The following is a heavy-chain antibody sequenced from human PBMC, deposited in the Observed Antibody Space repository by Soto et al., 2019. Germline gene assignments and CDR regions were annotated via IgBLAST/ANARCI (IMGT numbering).Heavy chain of an antibody. CDR3: AGARGVVVVPAAVPKSEWWFDP. CDR2: INHSGST. D-gene: IGHD2-2*01. J-gene: IGHJ5*02. V-gene: IGHV4-34*01. Sequence: SETLSLTCAVYGGSFSGYYWSWIRQPPGKGLEWIGEINHSGSTNYNPSLKSRVTISVDTSKNQFSLKLSSVTAADTAVYYCAGARGVVVVPAAVPKSEWWFDPWGQGTLVTVSS. CDR1: GGSFSGYY.